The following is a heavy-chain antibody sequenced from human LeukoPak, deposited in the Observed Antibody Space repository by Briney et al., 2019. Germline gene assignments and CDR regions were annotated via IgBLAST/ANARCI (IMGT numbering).Heavy chain of an antibody. J-gene: IGHJ3*02. Sequence: PSETLSLTCSVSGGSLSSGGYYWTWIRQRPGRGLEWIGYIFYSGSTYYNPSLKSRITISVDTSKNQFSLKLSSVTAADTAVYYCARVLGNSAFDIWGQGTMVTVSS. CDR3: ARVLGNSAFDI. CDR2: IFYSGST. D-gene: IGHD3-16*01. V-gene: IGHV4-31*03. CDR1: GGSLSSGGYY.